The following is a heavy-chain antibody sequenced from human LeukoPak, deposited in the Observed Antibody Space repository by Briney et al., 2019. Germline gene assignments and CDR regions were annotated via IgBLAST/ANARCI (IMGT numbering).Heavy chain of an antibody. J-gene: IGHJ5*02. Sequence: SETLSLTCTVSGGSISSYYWSWIRQPPGKGLEWIGYIYHSGSTNYNPSLKSRVTISVDTSKNQFSLKLSSVTAADTAVYYCARLPIVGATSWFDPWGQGTLVTVSS. CDR1: GGSISSYY. CDR2: IYHSGST. V-gene: IGHV4-59*08. D-gene: IGHD1-26*01. CDR3: ARLPIVGATSWFDP.